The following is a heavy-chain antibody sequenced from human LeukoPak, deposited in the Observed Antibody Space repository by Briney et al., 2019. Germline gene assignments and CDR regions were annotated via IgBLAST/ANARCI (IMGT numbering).Heavy chain of an antibody. J-gene: IGHJ2*01. CDR3: ARPPRSTGTTGWYFDL. D-gene: IGHD1-1*01. V-gene: IGHV3-21*01. Sequence: GGSLRLSCAASGFTFSSYAMSWVRQAPGKGLEWVSSISSSSSYIYYADSVKGRFTISRDNAKNPLYLQMNSLRAEDTAVYYCARPPRSTGTTGWYFDLWGRGTLVTVSS. CDR2: ISSSSSYI. CDR1: GFTFSSYA.